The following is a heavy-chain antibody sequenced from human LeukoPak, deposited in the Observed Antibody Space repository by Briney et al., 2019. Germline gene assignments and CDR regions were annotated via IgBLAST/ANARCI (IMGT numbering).Heavy chain of an antibody. CDR2: IRNKANSSTT. J-gene: IGHJ4*02. V-gene: IGHV3-72*01. CDR1: GFTLSDHY. Sequence: PGGSLRLSCAASGFTLSDHYMDWVRQAPGKGLEWVGRIRNKANSSTTEYAASVKGRFTVSRDDSKSLLYLQMNSLKTEDTAVYYCARRGYCSGGSCRGQFYFVYWGQGTLVTVSS. D-gene: IGHD2-15*01. CDR3: ARRGYCSGGSCRGQFYFVY.